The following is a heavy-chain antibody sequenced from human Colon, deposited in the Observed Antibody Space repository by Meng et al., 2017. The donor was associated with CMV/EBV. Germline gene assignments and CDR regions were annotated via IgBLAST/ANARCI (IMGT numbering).Heavy chain of an antibody. Sequence: GGSLRLSCTGSGFNFGYYAINWVRQAPGKGLEWVGFIKSRTYDATTELAASVKGRFSISRDDSKSIAYLQMNSLKTVDTAVYYCTRDIRWYFDYWGQGTLVTVSS. CDR1: GFNFGYYA. J-gene: IGHJ4*02. CDR2: IKSRTYDATT. CDR3: TRDIRWYFDY. V-gene: IGHV3-49*04.